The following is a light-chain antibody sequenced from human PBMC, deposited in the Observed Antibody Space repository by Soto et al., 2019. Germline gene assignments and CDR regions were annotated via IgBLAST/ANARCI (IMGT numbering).Light chain of an antibody. J-gene: IGLJ1*01. CDR3: CSFAHSNADV. CDR1: SSDVGSYNL. Sequence: QSALTQPASVSGSPGQSIALSCTGTSSDVGSYNLVSWYQQYPGKAPKLLISEGGKRLSGISNRFSGPKSGNTASLTISGLQAEDEADYYCCSFAHSNADVFGTGTKVTVL. V-gene: IGLV2-23*01. CDR2: EGG.